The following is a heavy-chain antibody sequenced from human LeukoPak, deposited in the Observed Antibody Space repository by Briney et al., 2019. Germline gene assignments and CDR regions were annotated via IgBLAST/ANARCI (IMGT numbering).Heavy chain of an antibody. CDR1: GFTFSSYA. J-gene: IGHJ3*02. Sequence: PGGSLRLSCAASGFTFSSYAMSWVRQAPGKGLEWVSAISGSGGSTYYADSVKGRFTISRDNSKNTLYLQMNSLRAEDTAVYYCGGSGYYFRFGAFDIWGQGTMVTVSS. CDR2: ISGSGGST. CDR3: GGSGYYFRFGAFDI. D-gene: IGHD3-22*01. V-gene: IGHV3-23*01.